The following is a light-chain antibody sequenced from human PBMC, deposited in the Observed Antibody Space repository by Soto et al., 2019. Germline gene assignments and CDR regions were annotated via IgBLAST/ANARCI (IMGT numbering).Light chain of an antibody. Sequence: ELVMTQSPATLSVSPGERAILSFRASQSLSSNLAWYQQKPGQAPRLLIYGASTRATGVPARFSGSGSGTEFTLTISSLQSEDFAVYYSQHYNKWLWTFGQGTKVDIK. CDR1: QSLSSN. V-gene: IGKV3-15*01. CDR2: GAS. J-gene: IGKJ1*01. CDR3: QHYNKWLWT.